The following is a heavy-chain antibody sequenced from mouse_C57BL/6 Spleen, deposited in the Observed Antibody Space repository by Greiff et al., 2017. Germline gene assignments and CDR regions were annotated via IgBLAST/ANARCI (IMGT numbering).Heavy chain of an antibody. CDR3: GRESYDPWFAY. J-gene: IGHJ3*01. V-gene: IGHV1-64*01. Sequence: QVQLQQPGAELVKPGASVKLSCKASGYTFTSYWMHWVKQRPGQGLEWIGMIHPNSGSTNYNEKFKSKATLTVDKSSSTAYMQLSSLTSEDSAVYCCGRESYDPWFAYWGQGTLVTVSA. D-gene: IGHD2-3*01. CDR1: GYTFTSYW. CDR2: IHPNSGST.